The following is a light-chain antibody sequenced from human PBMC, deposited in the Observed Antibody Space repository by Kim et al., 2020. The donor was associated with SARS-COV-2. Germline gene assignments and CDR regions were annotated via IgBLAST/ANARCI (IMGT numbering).Light chain of an antibody. V-gene: IGLV3-19*01. CDR3: NSRDSSGNHWV. Sequence: SYELTQDPAVSVALGQTVRITCQGDSLRSYYASWYQQKPGQAPVLVIYGKNNRPSGIPDRSSGSSSGNTASLTITGAQAEDEADYYCNSRDSSGNHWVFGGGTQLTVL. J-gene: IGLJ3*02. CDR1: SLRSYY. CDR2: GKN.